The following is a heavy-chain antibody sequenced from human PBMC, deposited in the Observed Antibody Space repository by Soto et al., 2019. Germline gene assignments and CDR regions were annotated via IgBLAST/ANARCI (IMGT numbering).Heavy chain of an antibody. CDR3: ARGGTGYYYGMDV. J-gene: IGHJ6*02. CDR2: IIPIFGT. V-gene: IGHV1-69*13. Sequence: VASVKVSCKASGGTFSSYAINWVRQAPGQGLEWMGGIIPIFGTRYAQKFQGRVTITADESMSTAYMELSSLRSEDTAVYYCARGGTGYYYGMDVWGQGTTVTVSS. D-gene: IGHD1-1*01. CDR1: GGTFSSYA.